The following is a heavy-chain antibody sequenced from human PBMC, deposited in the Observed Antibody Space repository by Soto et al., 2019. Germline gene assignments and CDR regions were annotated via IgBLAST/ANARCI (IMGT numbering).Heavy chain of an antibody. V-gene: IGHV4-39*07. Sequence: SETLSLTCTVSGGSISSSSYYWGWIRQPPGKGLEWIGSIYYSGSTYYNPSLKSRVTISVDTSKNQFSLKLSSVTAADTAVYYCAGIIAAPNWFDPWGQGTLVTVSS. CDR2: IYYSGST. J-gene: IGHJ5*02. CDR1: GGSISSSSYY. D-gene: IGHD6-25*01. CDR3: AGIIAAPNWFDP.